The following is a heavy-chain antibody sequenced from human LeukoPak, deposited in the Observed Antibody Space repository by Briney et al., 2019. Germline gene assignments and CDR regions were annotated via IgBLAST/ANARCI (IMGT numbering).Heavy chain of an antibody. CDR3: ARVQLADSTTLDY. Sequence: GGSLRLSCAASGFTFSSYSMNWVRQAPGKGLEWVSSISSSSSYIYYADSVKGRFTISRDNAKNSLYLQMNSLRAEDTAVYYCARVQLADSTTLDYWGQGTLVTVSS. D-gene: IGHD2-2*01. V-gene: IGHV3-21*01. J-gene: IGHJ4*02. CDR2: ISSSSSYI. CDR1: GFTFSSYS.